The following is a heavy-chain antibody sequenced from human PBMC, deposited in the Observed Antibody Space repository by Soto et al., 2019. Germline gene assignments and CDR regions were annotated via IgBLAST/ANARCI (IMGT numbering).Heavy chain of an antibody. J-gene: IGHJ6*02. Sequence: SVQVSCKASGGTFSSYAISWVRQAPGQGLEWMGGIIPIFGTANYAQKFQGRVTITADESTSTAYMELSSLRSEDTAVYYCAREGTDIVVVPAAPYGMDAWGQGTTVTVSS. V-gene: IGHV1-69*13. D-gene: IGHD2-2*01. CDR2: IIPIFGTA. CDR1: GGTFSSYA. CDR3: AREGTDIVVVPAAPYGMDA.